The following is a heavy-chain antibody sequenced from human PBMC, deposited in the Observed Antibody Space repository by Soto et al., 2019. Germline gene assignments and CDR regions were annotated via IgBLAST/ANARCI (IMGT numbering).Heavy chain of an antibody. J-gene: IGHJ6*02. CDR2: ISGSGGST. CDR3: AKDLRVEVLRFLEWLHQDYYYYGMDV. D-gene: IGHD3-3*01. Sequence: PGGSLRLSCAASGFTFSSYAMSWVRQAPGKGLEWVSAISGSGGSTYYADSVKGRFTISRVNSKNTLYLQMNSLRAEDTAVYYCAKDLRVEVLRFLEWLHQDYYYYGMDVWGQGTTVTVSS. V-gene: IGHV3-23*01. CDR1: GFTFSSYA.